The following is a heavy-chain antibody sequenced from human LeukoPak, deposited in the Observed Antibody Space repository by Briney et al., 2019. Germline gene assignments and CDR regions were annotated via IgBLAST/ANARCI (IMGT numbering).Heavy chain of an antibody. CDR3: ARDYGGSSPFDY. J-gene: IGHJ4*02. V-gene: IGHV3-48*04. D-gene: IGHD4-23*01. Sequence: PGGSLRLSCAASGFTFSSYWMHWVRQAPGKGLEWISYISSSDSTIYYADSVKGRFTISRDNAKNSLYLQMNSLRAEDTAVYYCARDYGGSSPFDYWGQGTLVTVSS. CDR2: ISSSDSTI. CDR1: GFTFSSYW.